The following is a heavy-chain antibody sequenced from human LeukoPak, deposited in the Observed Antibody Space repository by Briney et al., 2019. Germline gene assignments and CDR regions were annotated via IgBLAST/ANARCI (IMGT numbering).Heavy chain of an antibody. Sequence: PGGSLRLSCAASGFTFSSYWMSWVRQAPGKGLEWVANIKQDGSEKYYVDSVKGRFTISRDNAKNSLYLQMNSLRAEDTAVYYCARVGYSSSWHFFDYWGQGTLVTVSS. CDR1: GFTFSSYW. D-gene: IGHD6-13*01. CDR2: IKQDGSEK. J-gene: IGHJ4*02. CDR3: ARVGYSSSWHFFDY. V-gene: IGHV3-7*01.